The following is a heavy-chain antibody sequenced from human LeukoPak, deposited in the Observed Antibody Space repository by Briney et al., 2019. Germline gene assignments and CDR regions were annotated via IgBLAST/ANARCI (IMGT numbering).Heavy chain of an antibody. CDR2: IKSKTDGGTT. CDR1: GFTFSSYG. Sequence: GGSLRLSCAASGFTFSSYGMHWVRQAPGKGLEWVGRIKSKTDGGTTDYAAPVKGRFTISRDDSKNTLYLQMNSLKTEDTAVYYCTRQRVTWYFDYWGQGTLVTVSS. V-gene: IGHV3-15*01. CDR3: TRQRVTWYFDY. J-gene: IGHJ4*02. D-gene: IGHD5-18*01.